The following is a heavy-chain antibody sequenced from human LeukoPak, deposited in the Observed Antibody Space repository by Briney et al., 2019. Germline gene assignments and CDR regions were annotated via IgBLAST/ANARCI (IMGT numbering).Heavy chain of an antibody. CDR3: AGRRPTGSFQH. J-gene: IGHJ1*01. Sequence: VXVSCKASGGTFSIYAISWVRQAPGQGLEWMGGIIPIFGTANYAQKFQGRVTITADESTSTAYMELSSLRSEDTAVYYCAGRRPTGSFQHWGQGTLVTVSS. D-gene: IGHD1-1*01. CDR1: GGTFSIYA. V-gene: IGHV1-69*01. CDR2: IIPIFGTA.